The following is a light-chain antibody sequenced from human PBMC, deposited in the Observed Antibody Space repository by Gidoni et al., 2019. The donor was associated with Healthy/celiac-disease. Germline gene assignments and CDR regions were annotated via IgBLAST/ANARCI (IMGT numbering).Light chain of an antibody. V-gene: IGLV1-44*01. CDR3: AAWDDSLKEV. J-gene: IGLJ3*02. Sequence: QSVLTQPPSAPGTPGQRVTISCSGSSANIGSNNVTWYQQLPGTAPNLLVDSNNHRPSGVPDRFSGSKSGTSAALAISGLQSEGEADYYCAAWDDSLKEVFGGGTKLTVL. CDR1: SANIGSNN. CDR2: SNN.